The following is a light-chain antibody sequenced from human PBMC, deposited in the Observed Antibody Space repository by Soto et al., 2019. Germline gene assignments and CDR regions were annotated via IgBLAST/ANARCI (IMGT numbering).Light chain of an antibody. CDR2: EVS. V-gene: IGLV2-8*01. CDR3: SSYAGSNNWV. CDR1: SSDVGGYNY. Sequence: QSALTQPPSASGSPGQSVTISCTGTSSDVGGYNYVSWYQQHPGKAPKLMIYEVSKRPSGVPDRFAGSKSGNTASLTVSGLQAEDAADYYCSSYAGSNNWVFGGGTKVTVL. J-gene: IGLJ3*02.